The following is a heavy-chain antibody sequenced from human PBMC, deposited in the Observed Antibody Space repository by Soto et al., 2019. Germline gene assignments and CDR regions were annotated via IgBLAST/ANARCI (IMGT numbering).Heavy chain of an antibody. CDR1: GGTFSSYA. CDR2: IIPIFGTA. V-gene: IGHV1-69*13. Sequence: SVKVSCKASGGTFSSYAISWVRQAPGQGLEWMGGIIPIFGTANYAQKFQGRVTITADEPTSTAYMELSSLRFEDTAVYYCARAIAGPTTTGWLDPWGQGTLVTVSS. CDR3: ARAIAGPTTTGWLDP. J-gene: IGHJ5*02. D-gene: IGHD1-26*01.